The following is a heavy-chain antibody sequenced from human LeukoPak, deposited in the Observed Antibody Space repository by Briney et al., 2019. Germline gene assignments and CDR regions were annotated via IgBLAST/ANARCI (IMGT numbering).Heavy chain of an antibody. Sequence: GESLKISCKGSGYSFTSYWICWVRQMPGKGLEWMGIIYPGDSDTRYSPSFQGQVTISADKSISTAYLQWSGLQASDTALYYCARLGGIAVAGTVKDNWFDPWGQGTLVTVSS. CDR2: IYPGDSDT. J-gene: IGHJ5*02. CDR1: GYSFTSYW. V-gene: IGHV5-51*01. D-gene: IGHD6-19*01. CDR3: ARLGGIAVAGTVKDNWFDP.